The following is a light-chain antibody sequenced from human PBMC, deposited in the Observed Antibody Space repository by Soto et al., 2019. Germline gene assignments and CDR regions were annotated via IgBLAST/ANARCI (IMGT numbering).Light chain of an antibody. CDR2: EAS. CDR3: CSYAGSRIHV. CDR1: SSDIGGYNL. Sequence: QSVLTQPASVSGSPGQSITISCTGTSSDIGGYNLVSWYQQHPGKAPKLMIYEASKRPSGVSHRFSGSKSGSTASLTISGLQAEDEADYYCCSYAGSRIHVFGSGTQLTVL. J-gene: IGLJ1*01. V-gene: IGLV2-23*01.